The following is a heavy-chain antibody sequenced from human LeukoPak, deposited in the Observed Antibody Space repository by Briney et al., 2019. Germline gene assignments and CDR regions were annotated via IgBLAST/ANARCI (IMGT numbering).Heavy chain of an antibody. D-gene: IGHD7-27*01. CDR3: VRERSLTGVYNSMDV. J-gene: IGHJ6*04. CDR2: INPSAGST. Sequence: GASVKVSCKASGYTFTSYYIHWVRQAPGQGLEWMGIINPSAGSTRYGQNFQGRVTMTRDTPTSTVYMELSSLRSEDTGVYYCVRERSLTGVYNSMDVWGKGTTVTVSS. CDR1: GYTFTSYY. V-gene: IGHV1-46*01.